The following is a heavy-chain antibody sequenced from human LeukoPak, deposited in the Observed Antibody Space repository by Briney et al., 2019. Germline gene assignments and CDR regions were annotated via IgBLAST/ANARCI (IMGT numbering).Heavy chain of an antibody. Sequence: GGSLRLSCAASGFTFSSYAMSWVRQAPGKGLDWFPAISGSGGSTYYADSVKGRFTISRDNSKNTLYLQMNSLRAEDTAVYYCAKEEGANSSRYFDYWGQGTLVTVSS. CDR3: AKEEGANSSRYFDY. V-gene: IGHV3-23*01. D-gene: IGHD6-13*01. CDR1: GFTFSSYA. J-gene: IGHJ4*02. CDR2: ISGSGGST.